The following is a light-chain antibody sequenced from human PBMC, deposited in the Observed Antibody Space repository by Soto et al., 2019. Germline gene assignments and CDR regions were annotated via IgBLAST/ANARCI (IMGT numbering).Light chain of an antibody. J-gene: IGKJ2*01. CDR1: QSVSSSH. V-gene: IGKV3-20*01. CDR2: GES. Sequence: EVVLTQSPGTLSLSPGERATLSCRASQSVSSSHLAWYQQKPGQAPRLLIYGESDRSTDIPDRFSGSGSGTDFTLTISRLEPEDFAVYYCQHYGTSPPKYTFGQGTKLEIK. CDR3: QHYGTSPPKYT.